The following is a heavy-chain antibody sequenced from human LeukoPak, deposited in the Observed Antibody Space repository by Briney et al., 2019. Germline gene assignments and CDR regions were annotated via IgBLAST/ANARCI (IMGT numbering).Heavy chain of an antibody. CDR2: ISGSSTTI. D-gene: IGHD5-12*01. V-gene: IGHV3-48*02. J-gene: IGHJ4*02. CDR1: GFTFRSYS. Sequence: GGSLRLSCAASGFTFRSYSMNWVRQAPGKGLEWVSYISGSSTTIYYADSVKGQFTISRENANNSLYLQMNSLRDEDTAVYYCARGTNVDIGYWGQGTLVTVSS. CDR3: ARGTNVDIGY.